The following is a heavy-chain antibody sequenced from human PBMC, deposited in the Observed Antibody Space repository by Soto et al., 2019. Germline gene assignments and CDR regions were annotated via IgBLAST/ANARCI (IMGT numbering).Heavy chain of an antibody. CDR1: GFTLGDYY. Sequence: QVQLVESGGGLVKPGGSLRLSCAASGFTLGDYYMNWFRQAPGEGLEWISHISSSGRTIYYADSVKGRFTISRYNANNSLSLQMNSLRDDDTAVYNCARNSDFWRCYPPQYKGLAVWGRGTTVTVSS. V-gene: IGHV3-11*01. D-gene: IGHD3-3*01. CDR3: ARNSDFWRCYPPQYKGLAV. J-gene: IGHJ6*02. CDR2: ISSSGRTI.